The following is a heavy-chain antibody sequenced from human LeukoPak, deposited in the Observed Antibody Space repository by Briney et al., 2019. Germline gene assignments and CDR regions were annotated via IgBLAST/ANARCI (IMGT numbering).Heavy chain of an antibody. D-gene: IGHD2-21*02. CDR2: IYYSGST. CDR1: GGSISSGDYY. CDR3: ARALVTAILYED. V-gene: IGHV4-61*08. J-gene: IGHJ4*02. Sequence: SETLSLTCTVSGGSISSGDYYWGWIRQLPGKGLEWIGYIYYSGSTNYNPSLKSRVTISVDTSKNQFSLKLSSVTAADTAVYYCARALVTAILYEDWGQGTLVTVSS.